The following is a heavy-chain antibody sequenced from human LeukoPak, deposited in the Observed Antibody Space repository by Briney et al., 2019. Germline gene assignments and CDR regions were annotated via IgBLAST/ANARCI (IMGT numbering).Heavy chain of an antibody. CDR1: GFTFDDYG. J-gene: IGHJ4*02. D-gene: IGHD2-15*01. V-gene: IGHV3-20*04. CDR2: INWNGGST. Sequence: PGGTLRLSCAASGFTFDDYGMSWVRHAPGKGLEWVSGINWNGGSTGYADSVKGRFTISRDNAKNSLYLQMNSLRAEDTAVYCCARDNCSGGSCYPKYWGQGTLVTVSS. CDR3: ARDNCSGGSCYPKY.